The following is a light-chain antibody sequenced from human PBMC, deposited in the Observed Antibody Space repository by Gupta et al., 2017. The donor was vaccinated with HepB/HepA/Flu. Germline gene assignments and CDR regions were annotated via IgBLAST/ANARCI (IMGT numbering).Light chain of an antibody. V-gene: IGKV1-39*01. CDR3: QETYDTPRT. Sequence: SVGDRVTITCRASQSISSYLNWYQQKPGKAPELLIYAASTLQTGVPSRFSGSGSGTEFTLTVSSLHPEDFATYYCQETYDTPRTFGGGTKVEIK. CDR2: AAS. CDR1: QSISSY. J-gene: IGKJ4*01.